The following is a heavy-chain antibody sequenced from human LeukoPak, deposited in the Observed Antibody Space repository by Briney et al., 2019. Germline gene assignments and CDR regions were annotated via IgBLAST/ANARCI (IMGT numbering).Heavy chain of an antibody. Sequence: GESLKISCKGSEYSFTSYWIDWVRQMPGKGLEWMGTIYPGDSDTRYSPSFQGQVIISADKSISTAYLQWSSLKASDTAMYYCARVPPAGYCSSTSCYSYGMDVWGQGTTVTVSS. CDR2: IYPGDSDT. CDR3: ARVPPAGYCSSTSCYSYGMDV. J-gene: IGHJ6*02. V-gene: IGHV5-51*01. D-gene: IGHD2-2*02. CDR1: EYSFTSYW.